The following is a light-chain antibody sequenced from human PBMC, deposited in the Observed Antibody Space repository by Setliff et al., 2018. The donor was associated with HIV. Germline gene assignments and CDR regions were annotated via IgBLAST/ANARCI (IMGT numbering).Light chain of an antibody. V-gene: IGKV4-1*01. J-gene: IGKJ1*01. CDR3: QQYYSAPQT. CDR1: QSILYSSNNKNY. CDR2: WAS. Sequence: DFVMTQPPDSLAVSLGERATINCKSSQSILYSSNNKNYLAWYQQKPGQPPKLLIYWASTRESGVPDRFSGRGSGTDFTLTISSLQAEDVAVYYCQQYYSAPQTFGQGTKVDIK.